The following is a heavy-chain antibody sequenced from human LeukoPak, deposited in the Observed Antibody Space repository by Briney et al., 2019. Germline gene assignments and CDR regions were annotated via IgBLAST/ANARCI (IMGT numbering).Heavy chain of an antibody. CDR1: GGSISSGGYY. Sequence: PSETLSLTCTVSGGSISSGGYYWSWIRQPPGKGLEWIGEINHSGSTNYNPSLKSRVTISVDTSKNQFSLKLSSVTAADTAVYYCARGQSIAASSSPREKNVGYYYYGMDVWGQGTTVTVSS. CDR3: ARGQSIAASSSPREKNVGYYYYGMDV. V-gene: IGHV4-39*07. CDR2: INHSGST. J-gene: IGHJ6*02. D-gene: IGHD6-6*01.